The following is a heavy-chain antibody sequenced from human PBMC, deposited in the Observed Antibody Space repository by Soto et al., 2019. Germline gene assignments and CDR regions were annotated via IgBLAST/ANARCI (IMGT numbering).Heavy chain of an antibody. CDR3: ARESLGSGWYPYHYYGMDV. J-gene: IGHJ6*02. D-gene: IGHD6-19*01. CDR1: GDSVSSNSAA. CDR2: TYYRSKWYN. Sequence: SQTLSLTCAISGDSVSSNSAAWNWIRQSPSRGLEWLGRTYYRSKWYNDYAVSVKSRITINPDTSKNQFSLQLNSVTPEDTAVYYCARESLGSGWYPYHYYGMDVWGQGTTVTVSS. V-gene: IGHV6-1*01.